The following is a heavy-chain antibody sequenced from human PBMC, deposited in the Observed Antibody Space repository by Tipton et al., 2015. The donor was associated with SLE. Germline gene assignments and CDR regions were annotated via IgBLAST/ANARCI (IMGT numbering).Heavy chain of an antibody. V-gene: IGHV4-39*07. Sequence: LRLSCAASGFTVSSRYMSWVRQAPGKGLEWIGSIYYSGSTYYNPSLKSRVTISVDTSKNQFSLKVRSVTAADTAVYYCAGEYMDVWGKGTTVTVSS. CDR3: AGEYMDV. J-gene: IGHJ6*03. CDR2: IYYSGST. CDR1: GFTVSSRY.